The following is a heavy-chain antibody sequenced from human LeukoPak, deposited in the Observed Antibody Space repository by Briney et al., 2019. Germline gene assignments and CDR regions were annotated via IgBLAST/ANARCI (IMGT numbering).Heavy chain of an antibody. J-gene: IGHJ6*03. CDR3: ARDHRPEIQYYYMDV. CDR2: LLYDGNTK. D-gene: IGHD1-14*01. CDR1: GFSLSNYG. Sequence: PGGSLRLSCAASGFSLSNYGMHWVRQAPGKGPEWVAALLYDGNTKHYADSVKGRFTISRDISKNTFYLQMNGLTAEDTAVYYCARDHRPEIQYYYMDVWGKGTTVAVSS. V-gene: IGHV3-33*01.